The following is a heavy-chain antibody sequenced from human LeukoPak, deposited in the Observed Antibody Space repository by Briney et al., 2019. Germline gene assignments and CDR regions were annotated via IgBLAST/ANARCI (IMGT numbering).Heavy chain of an antibody. CDR3: ARGYSYGFEKKYYMDV. J-gene: IGHJ6*03. D-gene: IGHD5-18*01. CDR2: IIPIFGTA. CDR1: GGTFSSYA. V-gene: IGHV1-69*06. Sequence: GASVKVSCKASGGTFSSYAISWVRQAPGQGLEWMGGIIPIFGTANYAQKFQGRVTITADKSTSTAYMELSSLRSEDTAVYYCARGYSYGFEKKYYMDVWGKGTTVTVSS.